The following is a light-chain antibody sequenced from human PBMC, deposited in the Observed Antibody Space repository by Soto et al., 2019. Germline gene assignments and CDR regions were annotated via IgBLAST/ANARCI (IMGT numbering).Light chain of an antibody. CDR2: EVS. CDR3: CSYAGSYTFV. CDR1: SRDIAASNF. J-gene: IGLJ2*01. Sequence: QSALTQPASVSGSPGQSITISCTGTSRDIAASNFVSWYQQRPGKAPKVMIYEVSKRPSGVPDRFSGSKSGNTASLTISGLQAEDEADYYCCSYAGSYTFVFGGGTKVTVL. V-gene: IGLV2-11*01.